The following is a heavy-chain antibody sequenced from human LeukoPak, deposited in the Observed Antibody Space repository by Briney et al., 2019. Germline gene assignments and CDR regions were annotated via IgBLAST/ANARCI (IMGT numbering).Heavy chain of an antibody. D-gene: IGHD2-15*01. CDR2: FDPEDGET. V-gene: IGHV1-24*01. CDR3: ATAKVFCSGGSCRNYYFDY. J-gene: IGHJ4*02. Sequence: ASVKVSCKVSGYTLTELSMHWVRQAPGKGLDWMGGFDPEDGETIYAQKFQGRVTMTEDTSTDTAYMELSSLRSEDTAVYYCATAKVFCSGGSCRNYYFDYWGQGTLVTVSS. CDR1: GYTLTELS.